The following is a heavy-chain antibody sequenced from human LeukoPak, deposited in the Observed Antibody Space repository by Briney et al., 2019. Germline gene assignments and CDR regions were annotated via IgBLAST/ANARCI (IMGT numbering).Heavy chain of an antibody. D-gene: IGHD5-18*01. Sequence: SETLSLTCAVYGGSFSDFYCTWIRQPPGKGLEWIGEINHSGNTKYNPSLKSRVTISVDTSKNQFSLRLSSLTAADTAVYYCASNREGTTAMAPNYMDVWGKGTTVTVSS. V-gene: IGHV4-34*01. CDR3: ASNREGTTAMAPNYMDV. J-gene: IGHJ6*03. CDR2: INHSGNT. CDR1: GGSFSDFY.